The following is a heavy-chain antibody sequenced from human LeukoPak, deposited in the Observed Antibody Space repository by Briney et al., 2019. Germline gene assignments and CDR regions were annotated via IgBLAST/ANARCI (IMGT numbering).Heavy chain of an antibody. J-gene: IGHJ6*03. Sequence: ASVKVSCKASGYTFTTYGISWVRQAPGQGLEWMGWISAYNGNTNYVQKLQGRVTMTTDTSTSTAYMELRSLRSDDTAVYYCAKAPYFYYLDVWGEGTPVTVSS. CDR1: GYTFTTYG. CDR3: AKAPYFYYLDV. CDR2: ISAYNGNT. V-gene: IGHV1-18*01.